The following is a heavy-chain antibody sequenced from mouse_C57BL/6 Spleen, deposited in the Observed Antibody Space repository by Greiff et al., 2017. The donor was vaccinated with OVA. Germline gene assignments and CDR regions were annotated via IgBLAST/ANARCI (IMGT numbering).Heavy chain of an antibody. Sequence: QVQLQQPGAELVRPGSSVKLSCKASGYTFTSYWMDWVKQRPGQGLEWIGNIYPSDSETHYNQKFKDKATLTVDKSSSTAYMQLSSLTSEDSAVYYCARTTTVGYFDYWGQGTTLTVSS. D-gene: IGHD1-1*01. CDR1: GYTFTSYW. V-gene: IGHV1-61*01. CDR3: ARTTTVGYFDY. CDR2: IYPSDSET. J-gene: IGHJ2*01.